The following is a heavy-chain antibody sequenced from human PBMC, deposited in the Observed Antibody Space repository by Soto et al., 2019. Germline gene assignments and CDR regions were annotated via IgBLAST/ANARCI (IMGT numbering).Heavy chain of an antibody. CDR1: GFTFSSYA. CDR3: AKDRSDAYSSSSDGMDV. Sequence: EVQLLESGGGLVQPGGSLRLSCAASGFTFSSYAMSWVRQAPGKGLEWVSAISGSGGSTYYADSVKGRFTISRDNSKNTLYLQMNSLRAEDTAVYYCAKDRSDAYSSSSDGMDVWGQGTTVTVSS. J-gene: IGHJ6*02. D-gene: IGHD6-6*01. V-gene: IGHV3-23*01. CDR2: ISGSGGST.